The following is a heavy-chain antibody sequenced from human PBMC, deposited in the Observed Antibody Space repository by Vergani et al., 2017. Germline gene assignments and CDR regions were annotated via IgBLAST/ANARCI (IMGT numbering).Heavy chain of an antibody. CDR1: VGTFSSST. CDR2: IITILGIA. V-gene: IGHV1-69*02. J-gene: IGHJ5*02. Sequence: QVQLVQSGAEVKKPGSSVKVSCKSSVGTFSSSTISWVRQAPGQGLEWMGRIITILGIANYAQKFQGRVTITADKSTSTAYMELSSLRSEDTAVYYCASAGPSGGWFDPWGQGTLVTVSS. D-gene: IGHD1-26*01. CDR3: ASAGPSGGWFDP.